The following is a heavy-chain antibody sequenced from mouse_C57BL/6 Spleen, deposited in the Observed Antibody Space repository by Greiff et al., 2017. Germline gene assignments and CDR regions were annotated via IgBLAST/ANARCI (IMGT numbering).Heavy chain of an antibody. CDR2: FYPGSGSI. D-gene: IGHD2-14*01. CDR1: GYTFTEYS. CDR3: ARHEEYDGAFDD. V-gene: IGHV1-62-2*01. Sequence: VHLVESGAELVKPGASVKLSCKASGYTFTEYSIHWVKQRSGQGLEWIGWFYPGSGSIKYNEKFKDKATLTADKSSSTVYMELSRLTSEDSAVYFCARHEEYDGAFDDWGKGTTLTVSS. J-gene: IGHJ2*01.